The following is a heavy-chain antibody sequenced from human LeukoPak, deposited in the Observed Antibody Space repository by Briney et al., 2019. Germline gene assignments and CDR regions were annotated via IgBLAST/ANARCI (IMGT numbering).Heavy chain of an antibody. CDR2: IYYTGTT. CDR3: ARHDYYGSLNWFDP. CDR1: GGSLNSPNYY. D-gene: IGHD3-10*01. J-gene: IGHJ5*02. V-gene: IGHV4-39*01. Sequence: ETLSLTCIVSGGSLNSPNYYWGWIRQPPGKGLEWIGTIYYTGTTYYNPSLKSRLTKSVDTSKNQFSLKLTSVTAADTAVYYCARHDYYGSLNWFDPWGQGTLITVSS.